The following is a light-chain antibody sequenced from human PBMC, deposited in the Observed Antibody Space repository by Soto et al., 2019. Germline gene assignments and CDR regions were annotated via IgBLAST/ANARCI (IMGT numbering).Light chain of an antibody. CDR1: QSVSSK. Sequence: IVMTQSPGTLSVSPGERVALSCRASQSVSSKLAWYQQRPGQPPRLLMYHTSTRAAGVPPGFSGSGSGTVFTLTISSLQSEDFAVYYCQQYSDRPPWTFGQGTKVE. CDR3: QQYSDRPPWT. V-gene: IGKV3-15*01. CDR2: HTS. J-gene: IGKJ1*01.